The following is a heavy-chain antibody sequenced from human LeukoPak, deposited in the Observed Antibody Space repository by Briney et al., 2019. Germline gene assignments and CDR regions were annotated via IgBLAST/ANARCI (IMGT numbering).Heavy chain of an antibody. J-gene: IGHJ4*02. CDR2: IYYSGST. Sequence: SETLSLTCAVSGGSISSNSYYWGWICQPPGKGLKWIGNIYYSGSTYYNPFLKSRVTISVDTSKNQFSLKLSSVTAADTAVYYCARTRYYYNSRSYGAPYYFDYWGQGTLVTVSS. D-gene: IGHD3-10*01. CDR1: GGSISSNSYY. CDR3: ARTRYYYNSRSYGAPYYFDY. V-gene: IGHV4-39*01.